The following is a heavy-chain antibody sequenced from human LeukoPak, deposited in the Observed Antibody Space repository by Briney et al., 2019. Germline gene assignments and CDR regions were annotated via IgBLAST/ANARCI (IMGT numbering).Heavy chain of an antibody. CDR2: ISSSSSYI. V-gene: IGHV3-21*01. Sequence: GGSLRLSCAASGFTFSSYSMNWVRQAPGKGLEWVSSISSSSSYIYYADSVKGRFTISRDNAKNSLYLQMNSLRAEDTAVYYCARRLVVDTDESVDYWGQGTLVTVSS. J-gene: IGHJ4*02. CDR1: GFTFSSYS. D-gene: IGHD5-18*01. CDR3: ARRLVVDTDESVDY.